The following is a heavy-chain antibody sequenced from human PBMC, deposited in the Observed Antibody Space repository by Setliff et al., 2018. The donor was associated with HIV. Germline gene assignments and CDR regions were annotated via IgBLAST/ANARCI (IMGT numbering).Heavy chain of an antibody. Sequence: SETLSLTCTVSGSSISSNYYWAWIRQAPGKGLEWIGCIDASANTYYIPSLKSRANISIDTSKNQLSLKLRSVTAADTAVYYCARIGSGWSVGWFDPWGQGTLVTVSS. CDR3: ARIGSGWSVGWFDP. D-gene: IGHD6-13*01. V-gene: IGHV4-38-2*02. CDR2: IDASANT. J-gene: IGHJ5*02. CDR1: GSSISSNYY.